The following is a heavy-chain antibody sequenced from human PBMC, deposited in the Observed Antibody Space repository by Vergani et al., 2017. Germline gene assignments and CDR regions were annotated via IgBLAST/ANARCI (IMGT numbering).Heavy chain of an antibody. CDR1: GGSISSYY. CDR2: IYYSGST. J-gene: IGHJ4*02. D-gene: IGHD3-22*01. CDR3: ARRYYDSSGPFDY. Sequence: QVQLQESGSGLVKPSETLSLTCTVPGGSISSYYWSWIRQPPGKGLEWIGYIYYSGSTNYNPSLKSRVTISVDTSKNQFSLKLSSVTAADTAVYYCARRYYDSSGPFDYWGQGTLVTVSS. V-gene: IGHV4-59*01.